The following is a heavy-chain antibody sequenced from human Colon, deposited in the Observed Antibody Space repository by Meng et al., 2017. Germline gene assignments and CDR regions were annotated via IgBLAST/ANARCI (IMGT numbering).Heavy chain of an antibody. CDR3: SRGSSGLIS. CDR2: MNPNSGDT. V-gene: IGHV1-2*02. D-gene: IGHD3-22*01. Sequence: QVARVQLGDRGEKAGRSGKVSRKASGYSFTAFHIHWVRQAPGQGLEWMGWMNPNSGDTFFAQKFQGRVTMIRDTSINTAYTELIRLKSHDTAVYSCSRGSSGLISWGQGTLVTVSS. J-gene: IGHJ5*02. CDR1: GYSFTAFH.